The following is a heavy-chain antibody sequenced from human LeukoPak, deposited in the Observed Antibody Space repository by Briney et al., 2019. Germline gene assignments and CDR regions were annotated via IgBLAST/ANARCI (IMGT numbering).Heavy chain of an antibody. CDR2: IDHSGST. CDR3: ASHIGYFDY. CDR1: GGSFSGYY. D-gene: IGHD5-12*01. V-gene: IGHV4-34*01. J-gene: IGHJ4*02. Sequence: SETLSLTCAVYGGSFSGYYWSWIRQPPGKGLEWIGEIDHSGSTNYNPSLKSRVTISVDTSKNQFSLKLSSVTAADTAVYYCASHIGYFDYWGQGTLVTVSS.